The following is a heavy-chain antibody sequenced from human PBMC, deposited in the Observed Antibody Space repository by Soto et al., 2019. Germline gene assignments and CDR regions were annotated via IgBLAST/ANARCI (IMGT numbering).Heavy chain of an antibody. V-gene: IGHV4-34*01. D-gene: IGHD2-21*02. J-gene: IGHJ1*01. CDR2: INHSGST. CDR1: GGSFSGYY. Sequence: SETLSLTCAVYGGSFSGYYWSWIRQPPGKGLEWIGEINHSGSTNYNPSLKSRVTISVDTSKNQFSLKLSSVTAADTAVYYCATTYCGGDCYSFYFQHWGQGTLVTVSS. CDR3: ATTYCGGDCYSFYFQH.